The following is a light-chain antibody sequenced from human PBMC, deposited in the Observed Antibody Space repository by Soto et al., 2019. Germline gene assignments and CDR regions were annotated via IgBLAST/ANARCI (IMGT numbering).Light chain of an antibody. CDR3: SSYTDRKNLV. Sequence: ALTQSPSASGSPGQSVTISCTGPSSDIGGYNSVSWYQQHPGKAPKVMIYDVTKRPSGVPDRFSGSKSGNTASLTVSALQAEDEADYYCSSYTDRKNLVFGTGTKVTVL. CDR1: SSDIGGYNS. V-gene: IGLV2-8*01. CDR2: DVT. J-gene: IGLJ1*01.